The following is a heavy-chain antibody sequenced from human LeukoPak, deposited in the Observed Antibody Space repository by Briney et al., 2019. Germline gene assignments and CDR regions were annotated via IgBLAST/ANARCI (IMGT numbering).Heavy chain of an antibody. V-gene: IGHV3-11*01. J-gene: IGHJ4*02. CDR1: GITFSRYW. CDR2: ISSSGSTI. CDR3: ARRRYNWNAIDY. D-gene: IGHD1-20*01. Sequence: PGGSLRLSCVDSGITFSRYWMSWIRQAPGKGLEWVSYISSSGSTIYYADSVKGRFTISRDNAKNSLYLQMNSLRAEDTAVYFCARRRYNWNAIDYWGQGTLVTVSS.